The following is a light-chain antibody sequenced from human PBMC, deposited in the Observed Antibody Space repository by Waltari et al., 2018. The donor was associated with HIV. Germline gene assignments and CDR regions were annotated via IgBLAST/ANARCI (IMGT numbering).Light chain of an antibody. CDR2: KDT. J-gene: IGLJ3*02. CDR3: YSAADNTWV. V-gene: IGLV3-27*01. CDR1: VLAKKY. Sequence: SYEPTQPSSVSVSPGQTARITCSGDVLAKKYARWFQQKPGQAPVLVIYKDTERPSGIPDRFSGSSSGTTVTLTISGAQVEDEADYYCYSAADNTWVFGGGTKLTVL.